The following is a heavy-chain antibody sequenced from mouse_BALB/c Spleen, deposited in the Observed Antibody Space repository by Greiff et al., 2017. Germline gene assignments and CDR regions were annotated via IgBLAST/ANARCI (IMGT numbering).Heavy chain of an antibody. V-gene: IGHV3-2*02. D-gene: IGHD2-4*01. J-gene: IGHJ4*01. Sequence: EVKLQESGPGLVKPSQSLSLTCTVTGYSITSDYAWNWIRQFPGNKLEWMGYISYSGSTSYNPSLKSRISITRDTSKNQFFLQLNSVTTEDTATYYCAKIYYDYGYAMDYWGQGTSVTVSS. CDR2: ISYSGST. CDR1: GYSITSDYA. CDR3: AKIYYDYGYAMDY.